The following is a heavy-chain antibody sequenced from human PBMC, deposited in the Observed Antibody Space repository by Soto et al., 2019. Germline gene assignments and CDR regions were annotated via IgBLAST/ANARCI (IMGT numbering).Heavy chain of an antibody. CDR1: GFTFSSSV. J-gene: IGHJ4*02. V-gene: IGHV3-30*18. CDR3: AKEFHSWNYFDY. D-gene: IGHD1-20*01. Sequence: VGSLRLSCAASGFTFSSSVVHWVRQAPGKGLEWVAVISYDGSNKFYADSVKGRFTISRDNFRNTLYLQMNSLRAEDTAVYYCAKEFHSWNYFDYWGQGTLVTVSS. CDR2: ISYDGSNK.